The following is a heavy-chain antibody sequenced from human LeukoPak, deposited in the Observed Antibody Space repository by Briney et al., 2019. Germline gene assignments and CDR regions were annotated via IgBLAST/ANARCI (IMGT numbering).Heavy chain of an antibody. CDR2: ISWNSGSI. CDR1: GFTFDDYA. J-gene: IGHJ6*03. V-gene: IGHV3-9*03. D-gene: IGHD3-3*01. CDR3: AKDADAILYYMDV. Sequence: GGSLRLSCAASGFTFDDYAMHWVRQAPGKGLEWVSGISWNSGSIGYADSVKGRFTISRDNAKNSLYLQMCSLRAEGMALYYCAKDADAILYYMDVWGKGTTVTVSS.